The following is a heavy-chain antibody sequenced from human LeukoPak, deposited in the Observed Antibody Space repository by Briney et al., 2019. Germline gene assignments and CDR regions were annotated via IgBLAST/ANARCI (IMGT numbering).Heavy chain of an antibody. CDR2: INPNSGGT. J-gene: IGHJ5*02. CDR3: ARGASGVYTVTTSWFDP. V-gene: IGHV1-2*02. Sequence: GASVKVSCKASGYTFTGYYMHWVRQAPGQGLEWMGWINPNSGGTNHAQKFQGRVTMTRDTSISTAYMELSRLRSDDTAVYYCARGASGVYTVTTSWFDPWGQGTLVTVSS. D-gene: IGHD4-17*01. CDR1: GYTFTGYY.